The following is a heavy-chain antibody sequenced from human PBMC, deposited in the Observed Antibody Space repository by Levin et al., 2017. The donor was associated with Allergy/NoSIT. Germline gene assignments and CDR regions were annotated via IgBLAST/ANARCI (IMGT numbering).Heavy chain of an antibody. CDR3: ARPPPPWDGANFDE. CDR1: GFSLSTTGVG. Sequence: SGPTLVKPTQTLTLTCTFSGFSLSTTGVGVGWIRQPPGRALEWLALIYWDDDKPYSSSLKSRLTITKDTSKNQVALTMTNMDPVDTATYYCARPPPPWDGANFDEWGQGTLVTVSS. CDR2: IYWDDDK. J-gene: IGHJ4*02. D-gene: IGHD1-26*01. V-gene: IGHV2-5*02.